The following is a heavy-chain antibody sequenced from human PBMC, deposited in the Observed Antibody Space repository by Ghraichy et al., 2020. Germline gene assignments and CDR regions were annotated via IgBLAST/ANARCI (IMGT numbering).Heavy chain of an antibody. Sequence: GESLNISCVASGFTFSSNYYMTWVRQAPGKGLEWVTNIKQDGSDKFYVDSVKGRFTISRDNAKNSLYLQMNSLRVEDTAVYYCAREEGPTEGDVTSGAFDVWGQGTMVTVSS. V-gene: IGHV3-7*03. J-gene: IGHJ3*01. CDR1: GFTFSSNYY. CDR2: IKQDGSDK. CDR3: AREEGPTEGDVTSGAFDV. D-gene: IGHD3-16*01.